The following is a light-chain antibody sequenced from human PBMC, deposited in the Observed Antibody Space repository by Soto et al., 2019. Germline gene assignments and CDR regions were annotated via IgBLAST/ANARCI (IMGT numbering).Light chain of an antibody. J-gene: IGLJ3*02. CDR1: TGAVTSGHY. CDR2: DTS. Sequence: QAVVTQEPSLTVSPGGTVTLTCGSSTGAVTSGHYPYWIQQKPGQAPRTLIYDTSNRHSWTPVRFSGSLVGGKAALILSGAQPADEAEYSCLLAYSGGPVFGGGTKLTVL. V-gene: IGLV7-46*01. CDR3: LLAYSGGPV.